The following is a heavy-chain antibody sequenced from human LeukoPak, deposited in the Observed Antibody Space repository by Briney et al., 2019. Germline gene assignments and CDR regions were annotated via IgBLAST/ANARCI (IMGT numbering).Heavy chain of an antibody. D-gene: IGHD4-4*01. CDR3: ARDQDYSKFWESWFDP. J-gene: IGHJ5*02. Sequence: PGGSLRLSCAASGFTFSNYWMHWVRQAPGKGLVWVSRIVNDGRNTRYADSVKGRFTISRDNAKNSLHLQMNSLRDEDTAVYYCARDQDYSKFWESWFDPWGQGTLVTVSS. CDR2: IVNDGRNT. CDR1: GFTFSNYW. V-gene: IGHV3-74*01.